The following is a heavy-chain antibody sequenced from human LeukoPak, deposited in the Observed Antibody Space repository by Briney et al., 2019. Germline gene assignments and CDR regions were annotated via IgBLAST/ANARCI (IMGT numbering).Heavy chain of an antibody. V-gene: IGHV3-7*01. CDR3: ARDRQQLVLYYYYGMDV. CDR1: GFTFSSYW. Sequence: GGSLRLSCAASGFTFSSYWMSWVRQAPGKELEWVANIKQDGSEKYYVDSVKGRFTISRDNAKNSLYLQMNSLRAEDTAVYYCARDRQQLVLYYYYGMDVWGQGTTVTVSS. CDR2: IKQDGSEK. J-gene: IGHJ6*02. D-gene: IGHD6-13*01.